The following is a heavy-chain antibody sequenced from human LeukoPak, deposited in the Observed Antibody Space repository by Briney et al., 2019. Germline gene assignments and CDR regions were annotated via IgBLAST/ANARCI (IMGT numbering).Heavy chain of an antibody. CDR3: ATLRHEIYYYYYMDV. D-gene: IGHD5-12*01. J-gene: IGHJ6*03. CDR1: GESFSGYY. CDR2: INHSGST. V-gene: IGHV4-34*01. Sequence: SETLSLTCAVYGESFSGYYWSWIRQPPGKGLEWIGEINHSGSTNYNPSLKSRVTISVDTSKNQISLKVGPVTAADTAVYYCATLRHEIYYYYYMDVWGKGTTVTVSS.